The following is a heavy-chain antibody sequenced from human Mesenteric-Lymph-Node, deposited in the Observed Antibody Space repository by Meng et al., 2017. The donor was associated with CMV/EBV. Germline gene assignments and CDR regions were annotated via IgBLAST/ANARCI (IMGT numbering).Heavy chain of an antibody. Sequence: SETLSLTCTVSSGSITSGNYYWAWIRQPPGKGLEWIASIYDSGSTFYNPSLKSRVTISVDTSKNQFSLKLSSVTAADTAVYYCARDCSGGSCSYWGQGTLVTVSS. J-gene: IGHJ4*02. CDR2: IYDSGST. CDR3: ARDCSGGSCSY. V-gene: IGHV4-39*07. CDR1: SGSITSGNYY. D-gene: IGHD2-15*01.